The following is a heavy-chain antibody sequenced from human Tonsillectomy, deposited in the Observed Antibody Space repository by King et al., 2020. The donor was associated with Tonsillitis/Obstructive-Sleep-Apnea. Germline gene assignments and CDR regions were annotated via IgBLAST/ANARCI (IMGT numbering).Heavy chain of an antibody. Sequence: VQLVESGGGLVQPGGSLRLSGAASGFPFGSYGMNWFRQPPGKGRECWANIRQDGGEKYYVDSVKGRFTISRDNAKNSLYLQMNSLRVEDTAVYYCAGGSGWIIDYWGQGTLVTVSS. CDR3: AGGSGWIIDY. CDR2: IRQDGGEK. J-gene: IGHJ4*02. CDR1: GFPFGSYG. D-gene: IGHD6-19*01. V-gene: IGHV3-7*04.